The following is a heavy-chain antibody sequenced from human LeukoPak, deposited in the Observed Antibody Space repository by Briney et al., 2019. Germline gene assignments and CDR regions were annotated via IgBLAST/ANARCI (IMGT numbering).Heavy chain of an antibody. CDR3: AKGEEAAAGSHFGY. CDR2: ISWNSGSI. D-gene: IGHD6-13*01. CDR1: GFTFDDYA. V-gene: IGHV3-9*01. J-gene: IGHJ4*02. Sequence: PGRSLRLSCAASGFTFDDYAMHWVRQAPGKGLEWVSGISWNSGSIGYADSVKGRFTISRDNAKNSLYLQMNSLRAEDTALYYCAKGEEAAAGSHFGYWGPGTLVTVSS.